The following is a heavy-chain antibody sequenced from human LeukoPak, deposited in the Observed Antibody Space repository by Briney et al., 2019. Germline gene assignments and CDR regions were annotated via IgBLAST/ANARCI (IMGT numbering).Heavy chain of an antibody. D-gene: IGHD1-7*01. CDR3: VRDKLGGAFDV. V-gene: IGHV3-48*02. J-gene: IGHJ3*01. CDR2: ITRSSGTI. CDR1: GFTFSGYD. Sequence: GGSLRLSCAASGFTFSGYDMNWVRQAPGKGLECVSFITRSSGTIYYADSVKGRFTVSRDNAESSLYLQMNSLRDEDTAVYSCVRDKLGGAFDVWGHGTMVTVSS.